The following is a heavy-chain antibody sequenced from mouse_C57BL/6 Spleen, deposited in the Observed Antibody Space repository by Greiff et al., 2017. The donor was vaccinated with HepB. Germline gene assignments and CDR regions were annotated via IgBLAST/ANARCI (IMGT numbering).Heavy chain of an antibody. Sequence: EVQLQQSGPELVKPGASVKMSCKASGYTFTDYNMHWVKQSHGKSLEWIGYINPNNGGTSYNQKFKGKATLTVNKSSSTAYMELRSLTSEDSAVYYCATIYDDYDEGYFDYWGQGTTLTVSS. CDR3: ATIYDDYDEGYFDY. D-gene: IGHD2-4*01. CDR2: INPNNGGT. CDR1: GYTFTDYN. J-gene: IGHJ2*01. V-gene: IGHV1-22*01.